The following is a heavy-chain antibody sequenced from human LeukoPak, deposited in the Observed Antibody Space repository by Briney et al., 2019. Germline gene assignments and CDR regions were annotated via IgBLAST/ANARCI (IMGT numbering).Heavy chain of an antibody. Sequence: PGGSLRLSCAASGFTFNTYAMSWVRQAPGKGLEWVSAISGSGGSTYYADSVKGRFTISRDNSKNTLYLQIHSLRAEDTAVYYCAKGKGGSSSSIDWWGQGTLVTVSS. D-gene: IGHD2-15*01. CDR2: ISGSGGST. CDR3: AKGKGGSSSSIDW. CDR1: GFTFNTYA. J-gene: IGHJ4*02. V-gene: IGHV3-23*01.